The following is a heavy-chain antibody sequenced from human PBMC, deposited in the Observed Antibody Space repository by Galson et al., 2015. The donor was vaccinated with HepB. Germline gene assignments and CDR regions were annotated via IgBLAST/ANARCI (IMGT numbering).Heavy chain of an antibody. CDR3: ARDSRVYDILTGYGYYFDY. D-gene: IGHD3-9*01. CDR1: GYTFTSYA. J-gene: IGHJ4*02. Sequence: SVKVSCKASGYTFTSYAMHWVRQAPGQRLEWMGWINAGNGNTKYSQKFQGRVTITRDTSASTAYMELSSLRSEDTAVYYCARDSRVYDILTGYGYYFDYWGQGTLVTVSS. CDR2: INAGNGNT. V-gene: IGHV1-3*01.